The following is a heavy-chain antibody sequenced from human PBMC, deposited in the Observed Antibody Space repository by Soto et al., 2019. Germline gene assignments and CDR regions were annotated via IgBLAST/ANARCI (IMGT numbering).Heavy chain of an antibody. J-gene: IGHJ3*02. D-gene: IGHD2-8*01. CDR1: VYTFTSYG. CDR3: ARDWGPIVLMVYAPDAFDI. CDR2: ISGYNGNT. V-gene: IGHV1-18*01. Sequence: AAVTVSCTSSVYTFTSYGISCVRHAREQGLEWMGWISGYNGNTNYAQKLQGRVTMTTDRSTSTADMELRSLRSDDTAVYYCARDWGPIVLMVYAPDAFDIWGQGTMVTVSS.